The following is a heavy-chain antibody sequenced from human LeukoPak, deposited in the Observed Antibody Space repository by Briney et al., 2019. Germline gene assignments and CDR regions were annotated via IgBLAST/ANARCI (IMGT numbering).Heavy chain of an antibody. Sequence: GASVKVSCKASGYTFTGYYMHWVRQAPGQGLEWMGWINPNSGGTNYAQKFQGRVTMTRDTSISTAYMELTRLRSDDTAVYYCATKSEYSSSWYSLDYWGQGTLVTVSS. CDR2: INPNSGGT. D-gene: IGHD6-13*01. CDR3: ATKSEYSSSWYSLDY. V-gene: IGHV1-2*02. J-gene: IGHJ4*02. CDR1: GYTFTGYY.